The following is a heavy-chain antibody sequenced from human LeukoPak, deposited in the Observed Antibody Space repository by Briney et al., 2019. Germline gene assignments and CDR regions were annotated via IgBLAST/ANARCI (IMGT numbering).Heavy chain of an antibody. D-gene: IGHD3-9*01. CDR1: GGSISSGGYY. Sequence: PSETLSLTCTVSGGSISSGGYYWSWIRQHPGKGLEWIGNIYYSGSTYYNPSLKSRVTISVDTSKNQFSLKLSSVTAADTAVYYCARGKRGYDILTGYSFDYWGQGTLVTVSS. J-gene: IGHJ4*02. V-gene: IGHV4-31*03. CDR2: IYYSGST. CDR3: ARGKRGYDILTGYSFDY.